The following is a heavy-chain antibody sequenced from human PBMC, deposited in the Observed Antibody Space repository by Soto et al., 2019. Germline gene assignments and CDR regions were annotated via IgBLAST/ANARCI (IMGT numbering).Heavy chain of an antibody. Sequence: PSETLSLTCIFSVDSIRSSYWSCVRQPPGRCLEWIGYVYHSGTTNSNPSLKSRVTISADTSKNLFSLKLISVTPADTAVYFCARDMSGGSTWYEFHSWGQG. V-gene: IGHV4-59*01. CDR2: VYHSGTT. J-gene: IGHJ5*02. CDR3: ARDMSGGSTWYEFHS. D-gene: IGHD6-13*01. CDR1: VDSIRSSY.